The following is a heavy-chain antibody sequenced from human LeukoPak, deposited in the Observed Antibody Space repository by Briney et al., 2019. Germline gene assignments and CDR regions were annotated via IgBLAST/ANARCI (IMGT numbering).Heavy chain of an antibody. Sequence: PGGSLRLSCAASGFTFSTYVMSWVRQAPGKGLEWASGISGSGDNTYYADSVKGRFTISRDNSKNTLYLQMNSLRAEDTAVYYCAKGSGYDTDFDYWGQGTLVSVSS. CDR1: GFTFSTYV. V-gene: IGHV3-23*01. CDR2: ISGSGDNT. J-gene: IGHJ4*02. CDR3: AKGSGYDTDFDY. D-gene: IGHD5-12*01.